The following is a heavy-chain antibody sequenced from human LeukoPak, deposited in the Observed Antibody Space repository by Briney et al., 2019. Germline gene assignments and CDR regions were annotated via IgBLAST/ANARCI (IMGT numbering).Heavy chain of an antibody. V-gene: IGHV3-48*03. CDR2: ISSSGSTE. D-gene: IGHD3-22*01. Sequence: PGGSLRLSCAGSGFTLSNYEMNWVRQAPGKGLEWVSFISSSGSTEYYADSVKGRFIISKDNAKNLLYLEMNNLRPEDTALYYCARDQRPKKYFYDSSGSSAYWGQGTLVTVSS. J-gene: IGHJ4*02. CDR1: GFTLSNYE. CDR3: ARDQRPKKYFYDSSGSSAY.